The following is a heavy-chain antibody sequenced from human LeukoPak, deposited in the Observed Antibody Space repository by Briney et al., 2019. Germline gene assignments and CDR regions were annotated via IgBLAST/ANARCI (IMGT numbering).Heavy chain of an antibody. CDR3: ARAWEANCGSPSCYGFDY. J-gene: IGHJ4*02. V-gene: IGHV4-39*07. CDR1: GGSISSSTYY. D-gene: IGHD2-2*01. CDR2: IYYSENT. Sequence: SETLSLTCTVSGGSISSSTYYWGWIRQPPGKGLEWIGSIYYSENTYYNPSLKSRVTISVDKSKKQFSLKLTSVTAADTAMYFCARAWEANCGSPSCYGFDYWGQGILVTVSS.